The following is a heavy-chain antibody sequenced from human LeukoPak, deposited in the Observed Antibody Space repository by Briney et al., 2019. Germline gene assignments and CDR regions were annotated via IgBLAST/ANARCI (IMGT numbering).Heavy chain of an antibody. D-gene: IGHD3-10*01. CDR1: GFTFSNAW. J-gene: IGHJ4*02. CDR2: IKSKTNGGTT. V-gene: IGHV3-15*01. Sequence: KTGGSLRLSCAASGFTFSNAWMNWVRQAPGKGLEWVGRIKSKTNGGTTDYADSVKGRFTISRDNSKNTLSLQMNSLRDEDTALYYCAKHRGFGELGQLDNPRSGEIDYWGQGTLVTVSS. CDR3: AKHRGFGELGQLDNPRSGEIDY.